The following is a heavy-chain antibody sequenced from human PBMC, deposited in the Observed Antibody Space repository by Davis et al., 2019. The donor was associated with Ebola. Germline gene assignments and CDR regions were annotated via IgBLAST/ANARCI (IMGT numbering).Heavy chain of an antibody. CDR2: IDNSGST. Sequence: MPGGSLRLSCTVSGGSISSYSWTWIRQPPGQGLQWIGDIDNSGSTNYHPTLQSRVSISLDTSKNQFSRRLSSGTAADTAIYYCARYHSDWLLPFDYWGQGTLDTVSS. V-gene: IGHV4-59*01. CDR3: ARYHSDWLLPFDY. CDR1: GGSISSYS. D-gene: IGHD3-9*01. J-gene: IGHJ4*02.